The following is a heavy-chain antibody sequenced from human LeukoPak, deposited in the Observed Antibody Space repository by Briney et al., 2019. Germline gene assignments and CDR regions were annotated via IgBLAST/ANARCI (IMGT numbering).Heavy chain of an antibody. D-gene: IGHD1-26*01. V-gene: IGHV3-23*01. J-gene: IGHJ4*02. CDR2: ISGSGGST. CDR1: GFTFSSYA. CDR3: ARDPPRYLSWELPTYGDYFDY. Sequence: GGSLRLSCAASGFTFSSYAMSWVRQAPGKGLEWVSAISGSGGSTYYADSVKGRFTISRDNSKNTLYLQMNSLRAEDTAVYYCARDPPRYLSWELPTYGDYFDYWGQGALVTVSS.